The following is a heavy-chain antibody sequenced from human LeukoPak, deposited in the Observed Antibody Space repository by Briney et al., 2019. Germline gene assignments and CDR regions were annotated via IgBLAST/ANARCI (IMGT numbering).Heavy chain of an antibody. V-gene: IGHV3-23*01. CDR1: GFTFSSYA. Sequence: GGSLRLSCAASGFTFSSYAMSGVRQAPGKALEWVSAISGSGGSTYYADSVKGRFTISRDNSKNTLYLQMSSLRAEDTAVYYCAKDRYDSSGYGDYWGQGTLVPVSS. J-gene: IGHJ4*02. D-gene: IGHD3-22*01. CDR3: AKDRYDSSGYGDY. CDR2: ISGSGGST.